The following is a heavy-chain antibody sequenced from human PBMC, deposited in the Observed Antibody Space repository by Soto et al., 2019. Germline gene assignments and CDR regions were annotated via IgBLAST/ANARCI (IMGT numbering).Heavy chain of an antibody. V-gene: IGHV3-23*01. Sequence: GSLRRSCSASRCTFGGYAMSWVRQAPGKGLEWVSGITGNAANTVYADSVKGRFTISRDNSKNALYLQLNSLRAEDTAVYFCAKADRDCGGDCYSSYFDSWGQGALVTVYS. J-gene: IGHJ4*02. CDR1: RCTFGGYA. D-gene: IGHD2-21*02. CDR2: ITGNAANT. CDR3: AKADRDCGGDCYSSYFDS.